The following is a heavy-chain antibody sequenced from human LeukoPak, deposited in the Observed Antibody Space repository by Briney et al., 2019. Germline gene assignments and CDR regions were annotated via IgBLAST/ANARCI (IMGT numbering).Heavy chain of an antibody. V-gene: IGHV3-23*01. CDR3: ATYRRGYHDTNESYYFDY. Sequence: GGSLRLSCAASGFTFSTYTMYWVRHPPGKGLEWVSGISDSGGSPYYADSVKGRFTISRDNSKNTQYLQMNGLRAEDTAIYYCATYRRGYHDTNESYYFDYWGQGTLVTVSS. J-gene: IGHJ4*02. CDR2: ISDSGGSP. CDR1: GFTFSTYT. D-gene: IGHD2-8*01.